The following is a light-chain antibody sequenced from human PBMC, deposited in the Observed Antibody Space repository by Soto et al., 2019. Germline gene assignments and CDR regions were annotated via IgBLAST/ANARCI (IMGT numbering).Light chain of an antibody. V-gene: IGKV3-15*01. CDR2: DAS. CDR3: QQYNSWPL. CDR1: QSVSSK. J-gene: IGKJ2*01. Sequence: EMVLTQSPATLSVCPGERATLSCRASQSVSSKLAWYQQKRGQAPRLLIYDASTRATDIPARFSGSGSGTEFTLTISSLQSEDFAVYYCQQYNSWPLFGQGTKLEIK.